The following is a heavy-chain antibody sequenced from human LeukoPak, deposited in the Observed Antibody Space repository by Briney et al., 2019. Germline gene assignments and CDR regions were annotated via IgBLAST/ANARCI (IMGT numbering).Heavy chain of an antibody. CDR3: ARAYTSYDYYYYYYMDV. D-gene: IGHD5-12*01. J-gene: IGHJ6*03. V-gene: IGHV1-8*01. CDR2: MNTNSGNT. CDR1: GYTFTSYD. Sequence: ASVKVSCKASGYTFTSYDINWVRQTTGQGLEWMGWMNTNSGNTGYAQKFQGRVTMTRNTSISTAYMELSSLRSEDTAVYYCARAYTSYDYYYYYYMDVWGKGTTVTVSS.